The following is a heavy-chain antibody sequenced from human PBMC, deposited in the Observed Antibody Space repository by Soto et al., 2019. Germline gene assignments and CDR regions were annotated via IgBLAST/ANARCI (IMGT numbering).Heavy chain of an antibody. CDR2: ISSSSSYI. V-gene: IGHV3-21*01. CDR3: ARGVRRDGYTFDY. Sequence: PGGSLRLSCAASGFTFSSYSMNWVRQAPGKGLEWVSSISSSSSYIYYADSVKGRFTISRDNAKNSLYLQMNSLRAEDTAVYYCARGVRRDGYTFDYWGQGTLVTVLL. D-gene: IGHD5-12*01. CDR1: GFTFSSYS. J-gene: IGHJ4*02.